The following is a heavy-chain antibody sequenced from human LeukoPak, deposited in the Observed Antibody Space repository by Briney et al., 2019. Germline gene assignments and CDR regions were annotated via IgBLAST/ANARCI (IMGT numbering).Heavy chain of an antibody. J-gene: IGHJ4*02. V-gene: IGHV3-21*01. CDR3: AREPNYYDSSGSSKGYFDY. CDR1: GFTFSSYS. CDR2: ISSSSSYI. D-gene: IGHD3-22*01. Sequence: GGSLRLSCAASGFTFSSYSMNWVRQAPGKGLEWVSSISSSSSYIYYADSVKGRFTISRDNAKNSLYLQMNSLRAEDTAVYYCAREPNYYDSSGSSKGYFDYWGQGTLVTVSS.